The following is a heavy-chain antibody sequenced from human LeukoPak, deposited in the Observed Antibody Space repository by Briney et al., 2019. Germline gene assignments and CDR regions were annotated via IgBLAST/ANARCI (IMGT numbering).Heavy chain of an antibody. CDR3: ASPPPEGIFDAFDI. Sequence: GASVKVSCKASGGTFSSYAISWVRQAPGQGLGWMGGIIPIFGTANYAQKFQGRVTITADKSTSTAYMELSSLRSEDTAVYYCASPPPEGIFDAFDIWGQGTMVTVSS. D-gene: IGHD6-13*01. V-gene: IGHV1-69*06. CDR2: IIPIFGTA. CDR1: GGTFSSYA. J-gene: IGHJ3*02.